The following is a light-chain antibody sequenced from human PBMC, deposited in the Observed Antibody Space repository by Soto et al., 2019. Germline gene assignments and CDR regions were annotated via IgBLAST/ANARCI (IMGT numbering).Light chain of an antibody. J-gene: IGLJ1*01. Sequence: QSALTQPASVSGSPGQSITISCTGTSSDVGGYNYVSWYQQHPAKAPKLMIYDVSNRPSVVSDRFSGSKSGNTASLTISGLQAEYEADYYCYSYTSSSTYVFGTGTKLNVL. CDR3: YSYTSSSTYV. CDR1: SSDVGGYNY. V-gene: IGLV2-14*01. CDR2: DVS.